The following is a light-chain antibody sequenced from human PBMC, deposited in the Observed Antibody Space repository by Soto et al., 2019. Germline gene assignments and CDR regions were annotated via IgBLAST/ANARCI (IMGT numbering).Light chain of an antibody. J-gene: IGLJ1*01. CDR3: GSWDSSLSAYV. Sequence: QSVLTQPPSVSAAPGQKVTISCSGSGSNIGGNSVSWYQQLPGTAPKLLIYDDDKRPSGIPDRFSGSKSGTSATLGITGFQTGDEADYYCGSWDSSLSAYVFATGTRSPS. CDR2: DDD. V-gene: IGLV1-51*01. CDR1: GSNIGGNS.